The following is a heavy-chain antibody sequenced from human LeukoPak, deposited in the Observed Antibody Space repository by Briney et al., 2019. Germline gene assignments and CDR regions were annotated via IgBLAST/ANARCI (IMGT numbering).Heavy chain of an antibody. V-gene: IGHV1-46*01. CDR3: ARDGRPYSSGWYVDY. J-gene: IGHJ4*02. CDR2: INPSGGST. Sequence: ASVTVSCKASGYTFANYYMHWVRQAPGQGLEWMEIINPSGGSTSYAQKFQGRVTMTRDTSTSTVYMELSSLRSEDTAVYYCARDGRPYSSGWYVDYWGQGTLVTVSS. D-gene: IGHD6-19*01. CDR1: GYTFANYY.